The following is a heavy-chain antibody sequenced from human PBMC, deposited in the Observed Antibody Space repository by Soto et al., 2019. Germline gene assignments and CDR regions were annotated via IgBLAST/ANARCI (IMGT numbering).Heavy chain of an antibody. D-gene: IGHD4-17*01. CDR1: GFSLRTSGVG. J-gene: IGHJ4*02. Sequence: QITLKESGPSPVKPTQTLTVTCTFSGFSLRTSGVGVAWIRQPQGKALEWLALIYGDDDKRYSPSLKTRLTITKDTYKNQVVLTMTNMDPVDTATYYCAHCTLHDYGDYDPGTSHVFDSWGQGTLVTVSS. CDR2: IYGDDDK. CDR3: AHCTLHDYGDYDPGTSHVFDS. V-gene: IGHV2-5*02.